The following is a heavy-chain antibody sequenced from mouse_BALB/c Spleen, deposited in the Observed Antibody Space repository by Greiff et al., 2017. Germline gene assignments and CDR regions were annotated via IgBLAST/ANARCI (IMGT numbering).Heavy chain of an antibody. V-gene: IGHV5-17*02. CDR1: GFTFSSFG. J-gene: IGHJ2*01. CDR3: ARRDYGSSGYFDY. D-gene: IGHD1-1*01. CDR2: ISSGSSTI. Sequence: EVQVVESGGGLVQPGGSRKLSCAASGFTFSSFGMHWVRQAPEKGLEWVAYISSGSSTIYYADTVKGRFTISRDNPKNTLFLQMTSLRSEDTAMYYCARRDYGSSGYFDYWGQGTTLTVSS.